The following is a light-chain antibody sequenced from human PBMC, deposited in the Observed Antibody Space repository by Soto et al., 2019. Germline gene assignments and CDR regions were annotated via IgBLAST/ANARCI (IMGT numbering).Light chain of an antibody. Sequence: DIQMTQSPSTLSASVGDRVTITCRASQSISSWLAWYQQKPGKAPKLLIYDASSLESGVPSRFSGSGSGTEFTLTISSLQPDDFATYYCQRGTFGQGTKVDIK. CDR1: QSISSW. CDR2: DAS. CDR3: QRGT. J-gene: IGKJ1*01. V-gene: IGKV1-5*01.